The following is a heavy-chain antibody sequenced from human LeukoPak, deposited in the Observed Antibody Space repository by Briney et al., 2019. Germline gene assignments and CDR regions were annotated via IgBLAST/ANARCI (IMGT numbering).Heavy chain of an antibody. D-gene: IGHD2-15*01. CDR3: ARESGGGGYYYGMDV. J-gene: IGHJ6*02. V-gene: IGHV3-53*04. CDR1: GFTVSSNY. CDR2: VYSGGST. Sequence: GGSLRLSCAASGFTVSSNYMNWVRQAPGKGLEWVSVVYSGGSTYYADSVKGRLTISRHNSKNTLYLQMNSLRAEDTAVYFCARESGGGGYYYGMDVWGQGTTVTVSS.